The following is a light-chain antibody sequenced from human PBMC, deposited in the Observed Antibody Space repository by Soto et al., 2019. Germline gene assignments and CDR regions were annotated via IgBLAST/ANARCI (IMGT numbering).Light chain of an antibody. CDR1: RGINTY. CDR2: SAS. V-gene: IGKV1-39*01. Sequence: DLQMTQSPSSLSASIGARVTITCRASRGINTYVNWYQQKPGKAPKLLIFSASRLQSGVPSRFSGSGSGRDLTINISSLQPEDGAAYYGQQSYSTWITFGQGTRLEIK. J-gene: IGKJ5*01. CDR3: QQSYSTWIT.